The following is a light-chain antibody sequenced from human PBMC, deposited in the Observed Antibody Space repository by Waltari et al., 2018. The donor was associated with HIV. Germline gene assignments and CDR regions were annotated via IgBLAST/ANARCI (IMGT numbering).Light chain of an antibody. CDR2: AAS. CDR3: QQTYSTPDT. J-gene: IGKJ2*01. CDR1: QSISSY. V-gene: IGKV1-39*01. Sequence: DIQMPQSPSSLSASVGDRVTITCRASQSISSYLNWYQQKPGKAPKLLIYAASSLQSGVPSRFSGSGSGTDFTLTISSLQPGDFATYYCQQTYSTPDTFGQGTKLEIK.